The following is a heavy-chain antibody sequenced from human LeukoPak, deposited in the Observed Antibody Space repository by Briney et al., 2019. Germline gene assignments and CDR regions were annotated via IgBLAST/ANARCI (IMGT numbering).Heavy chain of an antibody. CDR3: ARSDCGGDCYYPFDY. Sequence: PGGSLRLSCAASGFTVSSNYMSWVRQAPGKGLEWVSVIYSGGSTYYADSVKGRFTISRHNSKNTLYLQMNSLRAEDTAVYYCARSDCGGDCYYPFDYWGQGTLVTVSS. J-gene: IGHJ4*02. CDR2: IYSGGST. CDR1: GFTVSSNY. V-gene: IGHV3-53*04. D-gene: IGHD2-21*02.